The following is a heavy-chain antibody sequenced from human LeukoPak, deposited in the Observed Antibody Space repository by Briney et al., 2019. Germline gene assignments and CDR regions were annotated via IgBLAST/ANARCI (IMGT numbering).Heavy chain of an antibody. V-gene: IGHV3-21*01. D-gene: IGHD3-10*01. CDR3: ARDSIPEGADY. CDR1: GFTFSSYS. J-gene: IGHJ4*02. CDR2: ISSSSSYI. Sequence: GGSLRLSCAASGFTFSSYSMNWVRQAPGKGLGWVSCISSSSSYIDYADSVKGRFTISRDDAKNSLYLQMNSLSAEDTAVYYCARDSIPEGADYWGQGTLVTVSS.